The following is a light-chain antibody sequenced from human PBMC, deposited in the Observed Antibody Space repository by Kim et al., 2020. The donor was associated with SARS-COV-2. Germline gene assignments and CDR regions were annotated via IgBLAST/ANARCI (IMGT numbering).Light chain of an antibody. J-gene: IGKJ4*01. CDR1: QVIPTY. V-gene: IGKV1-16*02. CDR2: TIS. CDR3: QQYQVFPLT. Sequence: ASVGDRVTITCRASQVIPTYLAWFQQKPGKAPKSLIYTISNLHGGVPSKFSGGGSGTDFTLTISSQQPEDVATYYCQQYQVFPLTFGGGTKVDIK.